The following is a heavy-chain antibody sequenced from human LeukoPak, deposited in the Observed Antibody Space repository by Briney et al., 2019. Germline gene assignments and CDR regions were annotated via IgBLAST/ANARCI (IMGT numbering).Heavy chain of an antibody. J-gene: IGHJ4*02. D-gene: IGHD3-10*01. V-gene: IGHV4-30-4*08. Sequence: PSETLSLTCTVSGGSISSGDYYWIWIRQPPGKGLEWIGYIYYSGSNYYNPSLKSRVTISVDTSKNQFSLKLSSVTAADTAVYYCASLWFGEFYYFDYWGQGTLVTVSS. CDR2: IYYSGSN. CDR1: GGSISSGDYY. CDR3: ASLWFGEFYYFDY.